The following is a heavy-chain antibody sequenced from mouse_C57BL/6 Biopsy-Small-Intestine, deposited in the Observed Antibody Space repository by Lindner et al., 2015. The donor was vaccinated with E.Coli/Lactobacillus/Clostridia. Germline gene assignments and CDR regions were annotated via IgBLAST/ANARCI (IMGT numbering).Heavy chain of an antibody. Sequence: VQLQESGPGLVKPSQSLSLTCSVTGYSITRSYYWNWIRQFPGNKLEWLGYIVFDGTVNYNPSLKNRISITRDTTKNQFFLKLDSVTAEDTATYYCVRDGFPWGQGTSVTVSS. J-gene: IGHJ4*01. V-gene: IGHV3-6*01. CDR3: VRDGFP. CDR2: IVFDGTV. CDR1: GYSITRSYY.